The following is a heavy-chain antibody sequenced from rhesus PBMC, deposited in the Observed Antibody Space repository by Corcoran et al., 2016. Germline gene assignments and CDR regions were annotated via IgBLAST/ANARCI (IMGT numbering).Heavy chain of an antibody. CDR2: IYGSVGNP. Sequence: QVQLQESGPGLVKPSETLSLTCAVSGGSISSNYWSWIRQAPGKGLEWIGSIYGSVGNPNYHPSLKVRVTISPGTSKNQFSLKLSSVAAADTAVYYCAGELPSYGLDSWGQGVVVTVSS. V-gene: IGHV4-160*01. CDR1: GGSISSNY. D-gene: IGHD2-15*01. J-gene: IGHJ6*01. CDR3: AGELPSYGLDS.